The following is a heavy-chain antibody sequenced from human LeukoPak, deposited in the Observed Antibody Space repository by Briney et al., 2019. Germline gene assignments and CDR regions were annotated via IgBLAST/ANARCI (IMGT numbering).Heavy chain of an antibody. CDR1: GSTFSSYA. CDR3: AREDSSGYYQYYFDY. V-gene: IGHV3-30-3*01. J-gene: IGHJ4*02. Sequence: GGSLRLSCAASGSTFSSYAMHWVRQAPGKGLEWVAVISYDGSNKYYADSVKGRFTISRDNSKNTLYLQMNSLRAEDTAVYYCAREDSSGYYQYYFDYWGQGTLVTVSS. D-gene: IGHD3-22*01. CDR2: ISYDGSNK.